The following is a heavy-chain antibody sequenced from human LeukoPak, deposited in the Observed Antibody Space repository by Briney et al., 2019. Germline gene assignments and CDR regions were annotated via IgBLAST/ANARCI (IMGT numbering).Heavy chain of an antibody. V-gene: IGHV1-46*01. Sequence: ASVKVSCKASGYTFTGYYMHWVRQAPGQGLEWMGIINPSGGSTSYAQKFQGRVTMTRDTSTSTVYMELSSLRSEDTAVYYCATDGLVATILPYFDHWGQGTLVTVSS. CDR2: INPSGGST. D-gene: IGHD5-12*01. CDR3: ATDGLVATILPYFDH. J-gene: IGHJ4*02. CDR1: GYTFTGYY.